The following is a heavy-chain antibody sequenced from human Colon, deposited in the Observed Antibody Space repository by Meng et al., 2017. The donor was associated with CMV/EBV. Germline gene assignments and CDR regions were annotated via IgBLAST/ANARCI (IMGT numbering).Heavy chain of an antibody. V-gene: IGHV3-64*02. CDR2: IGANGRRT. CDR3: ARDIAHSFWGSAHTGIDV. D-gene: IGHD3-16*01. Sequence: GGSLRLSCAASGFTFSVHAMHWVRQAPGKGLEYVSAIGANGRRTYYADSVRGRFSVSRDNSTNMMYLQVGSLRPEDTGIYFCARDIAHSFWGSAHTGIDVWGQGILVTVSS. CDR1: GFTFSVHA. J-gene: IGHJ4*02.